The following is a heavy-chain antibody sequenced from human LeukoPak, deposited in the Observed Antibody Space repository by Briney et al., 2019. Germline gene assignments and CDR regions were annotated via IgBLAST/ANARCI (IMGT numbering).Heavy chain of an antibody. D-gene: IGHD3-16*01. CDR2: MKGGGSET. J-gene: IGHJ3*01. Sequence: GGSLRLSCAASGFTFSTYWMTWIRQAPGKGLEWVANMKGGGSETHYVDSVKGRFTISRDNAKNSLYLQMNSLRAEDTAVYYCARPAYTAAYDLWGQGTVVTVSS. CDR3: ARPAYTAAYDL. CDR1: GFTFSTYW. V-gene: IGHV3-7*01.